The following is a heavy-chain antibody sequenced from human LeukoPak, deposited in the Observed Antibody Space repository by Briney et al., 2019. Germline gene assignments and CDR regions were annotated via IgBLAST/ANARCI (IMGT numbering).Heavy chain of an antibody. CDR1: GFTFRSYW. D-gene: IGHD4-11*01. CDR3: ASNQDYRFDY. V-gene: IGHV3-7*01. Sequence: GGSLRLSCVASGFTFRSYWMSWVRQAPGKGLEWVANIKQDGSKIHYVDSVKGRFTISRDNAKNSLYLQMNSLRDEDTALYYCASNQDYRFDYWGQGIRVTVSS. CDR2: IKQDGSKI. J-gene: IGHJ4*02.